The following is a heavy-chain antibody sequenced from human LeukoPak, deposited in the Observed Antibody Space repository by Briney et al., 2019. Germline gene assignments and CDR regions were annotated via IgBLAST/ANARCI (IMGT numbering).Heavy chain of an antibody. J-gene: IGHJ4*02. CDR1: GTAISSYY. Sequence: PSETLSLTCDISGTAISSYYWSWIRQPAGKGLEWIGRIYTSGSTNYNPSLKSRVTMSVDTSKNQFSLKLSSVTAADTAVYYRARERDYYDSSGYGCYFDYWGQGTLVTVSS. V-gene: IGHV4-4*07. D-gene: IGHD3-22*01. CDR2: IYTSGST. CDR3: ARERDYYDSSGYGCYFDY.